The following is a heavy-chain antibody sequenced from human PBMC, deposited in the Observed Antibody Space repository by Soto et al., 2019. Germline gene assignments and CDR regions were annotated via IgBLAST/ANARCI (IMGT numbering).Heavy chain of an antibody. CDR2: IYTSGST. J-gene: IGHJ6*02. CDR3: ARVRPHIAARRPPPYYYGMDV. V-gene: IGHV4-4*07. Sequence: PSETLSLTCTVSGGSISSYYWSWIRQPAGKGLEWIGRIYTSGSTNYNPSLKSRVTMSVDTSKNQFSLKLSSVTAADTAVYYCARVRPHIAARRPPPYYYGMDVWGQGTTVTVSS. CDR1: GGSISSYY. D-gene: IGHD6-6*01.